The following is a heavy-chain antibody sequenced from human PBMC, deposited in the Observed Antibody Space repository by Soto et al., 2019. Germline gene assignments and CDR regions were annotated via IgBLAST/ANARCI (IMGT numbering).Heavy chain of an antibody. J-gene: IGHJ4*02. D-gene: IGHD3-3*01. Sequence: SETLSLTCTVSGASISSSRSYWGGVRQPPGKGLEWIVSFDYTGGTYSTYYNPSLKSRVTTSVDTSKSQFSLNLRSVTAPDTAVYYCASPRQGNYDFLSGYYALDYWGQGTLVTVSS. CDR3: ASPRQGNYDFLSGYYALDY. CDR1: GASISSSRSY. V-gene: IGHV4-39*01. CDR2: FDYTGGT.